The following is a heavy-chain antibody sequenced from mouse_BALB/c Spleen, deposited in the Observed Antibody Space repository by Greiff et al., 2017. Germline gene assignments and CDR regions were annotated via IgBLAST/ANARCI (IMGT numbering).Heavy chain of an antibody. D-gene: IGHD2-3*01. J-gene: IGHJ2*01. CDR3: TRDRDGDY. CDR1: GFTFSSYT. V-gene: IGHV5-6-4*01. CDR2: ISSGGSYT. Sequence: EVKLVESGGGLVKPGGSLKPSCAASGFTFSSYTMSWVRQTPEKRLEWVATISSGGSYTYYPDSVKGRFTISRDNAKNTLYLQMSSLKSEDTAMYYCTRDRDGDYWGQGTTLTVSS.